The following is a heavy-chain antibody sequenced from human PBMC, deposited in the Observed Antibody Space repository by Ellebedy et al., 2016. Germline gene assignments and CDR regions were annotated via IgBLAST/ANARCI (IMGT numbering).Heavy chain of an antibody. J-gene: IGHJ4*02. D-gene: IGHD4-17*01. CDR2: ISAYNGNT. Sequence: ASVKVSXXASGYSFTTYGISWVRQAPGQGLEWMGWISAYNGNTNYAQKLQDRVTMTTDTFTSTAYMELRSLRFDDTAVYYCARVPYGYYVWGYFDYWGQGTLVTVSS. CDR3: ARVPYGYYVWGYFDY. CDR1: GYSFTTYG. V-gene: IGHV1-18*01.